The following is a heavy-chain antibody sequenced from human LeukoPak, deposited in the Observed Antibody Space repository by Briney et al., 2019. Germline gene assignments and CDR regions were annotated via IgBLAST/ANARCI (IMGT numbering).Heavy chain of an antibody. J-gene: IGHJ4*02. CDR1: GGSISSGSYY. D-gene: IGHD2-15*01. CDR3: AREYSYCSGGSCYSRDDY. CDR2: IYTSGST. Sequence: PSETLSLTCTVSGGSISSGSYYWSWIRQPAGKGLEWIGGIYTSGSTNYNPSLKSRVTISVDTSKNQFSLKLSSVTAADTAVYYCAREYSYCSGGSCYSRDDYWGQGTLVTVSS. V-gene: IGHV4-61*02.